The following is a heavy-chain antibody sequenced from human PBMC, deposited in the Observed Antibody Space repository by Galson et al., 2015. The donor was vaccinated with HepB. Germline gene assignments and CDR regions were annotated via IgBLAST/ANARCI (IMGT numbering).Heavy chain of an antibody. CDR2: ISSSSSYI. V-gene: IGHV3-21*04. D-gene: IGHD2-21*02. CDR3: AKDIAAYCGGDCYTYDY. CDR1: GFTFSSYS. J-gene: IGHJ4*02. Sequence: SLRLSCAASGFTFSSYSMNWVRQAPGKGLEWVSSISSSSSYIYYADSVKGRFTISRDNAKNSLYLQMNSLRAEDTALYYCAKDIAAYCGGDCYTYDYWGQGTLVTVSS.